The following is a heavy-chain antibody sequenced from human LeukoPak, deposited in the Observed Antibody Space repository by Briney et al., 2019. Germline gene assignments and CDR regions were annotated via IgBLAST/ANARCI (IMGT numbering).Heavy chain of an antibody. V-gene: IGHV4-59*01. Sequence: SETLSLTCTVSGGSISSYYWSWIRQPPGKGLEWSGYIYYSGSTNYNPSRKGRVTISVDTSKNQFSLKLRPVTAADTAVYYCARDGGGSRLMRAFDIWGQGTMVTVSS. CDR2: IYYSGST. D-gene: IGHD1-26*01. CDR3: ARDGGGSRLMRAFDI. CDR1: GGSISSYY. J-gene: IGHJ3*02.